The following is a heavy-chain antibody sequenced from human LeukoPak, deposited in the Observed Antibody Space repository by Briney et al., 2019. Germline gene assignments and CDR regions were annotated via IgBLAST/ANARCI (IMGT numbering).Heavy chain of an antibody. D-gene: IGHD3-22*01. Sequence: SQTLSLTCTVSGGSISSGSYYWSWIRQPAGKGLEWIGRIYTSGSTNYNPSLKSRVTISVDTSKNQFSRKLSSVTAADTAVYYCARNDYDSSGYYSDYWGQGTLVTVSS. J-gene: IGHJ4*02. CDR1: GGSISSGSYY. V-gene: IGHV4-61*02. CDR2: IYTSGST. CDR3: ARNDYDSSGYYSDY.